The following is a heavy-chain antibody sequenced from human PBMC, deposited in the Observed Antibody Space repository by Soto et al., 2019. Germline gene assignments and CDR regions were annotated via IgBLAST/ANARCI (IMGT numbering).Heavy chain of an antibody. Sequence: SVKVSCKASGGTFSSYTISWVRQAPGQGLEWMGRIIPILGIANYAQKFQGRVTITADKSTSTAYMELSSLRSEDTAVYYCARDQDRYCSGGSCYPNDAFDIWGQGTMVTVSS. J-gene: IGHJ3*02. CDR3: ARDQDRYCSGGSCYPNDAFDI. D-gene: IGHD2-15*01. CDR1: GGTFSSYT. V-gene: IGHV1-69*04. CDR2: IIPILGIA.